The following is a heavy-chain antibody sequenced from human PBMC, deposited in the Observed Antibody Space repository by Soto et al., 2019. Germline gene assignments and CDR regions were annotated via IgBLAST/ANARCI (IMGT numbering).Heavy chain of an antibody. D-gene: IGHD3-10*01. CDR1: GFTFSSYG. CDR2: IWYDGSNK. Sequence: QVQLVESGGGVVQPGRSLRLSCAASGFTFSSYGMHWVRQAPGKGLEWVAVIWYDGSNKHYADSEKGRFTISRDNSKNTLYVQMNSLRAEDTAVYYCARDLFGAEDYWGQGTLVTVSS. J-gene: IGHJ4*02. V-gene: IGHV3-33*01. CDR3: ARDLFGAEDY.